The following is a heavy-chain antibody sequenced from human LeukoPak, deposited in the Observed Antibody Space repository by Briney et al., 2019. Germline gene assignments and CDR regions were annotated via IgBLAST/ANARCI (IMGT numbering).Heavy chain of an antibody. CDR1: GFTFSSYA. Sequence: GGSLRLSCAASGFTFSSYAMSWVRQAPGKGLEWVSSISGSGGITYYADSVKGRFTISRDNSKNTLYLQMNSLRAEDTAVYYCAKDQSSSSWYSITNYWGQGTLVTVSS. J-gene: IGHJ4*02. CDR2: ISGSGGIT. D-gene: IGHD6-13*01. CDR3: AKDQSSSSWYSITNY. V-gene: IGHV3-23*01.